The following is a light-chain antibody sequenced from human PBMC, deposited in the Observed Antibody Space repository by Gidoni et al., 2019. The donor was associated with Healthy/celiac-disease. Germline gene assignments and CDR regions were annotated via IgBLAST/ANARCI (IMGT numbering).Light chain of an antibody. CDR3: QQYGSSPLT. CDR1: QSVSSSY. CDR2: DAS. Sequence: EIVLTQSPATLSLSPGERATLSCGASQSVSSSYLDWYQQKPGLAPRLLIYDASSRATGIPERFSGSGSGTDFTLTISRLEPEDFAVYYCQQYGSSPLTFGGGTKVEIK. J-gene: IGKJ4*01. V-gene: IGKV3D-20*01.